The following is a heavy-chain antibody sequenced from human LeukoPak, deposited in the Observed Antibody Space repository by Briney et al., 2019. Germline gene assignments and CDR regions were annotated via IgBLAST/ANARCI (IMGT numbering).Heavy chain of an antibody. J-gene: IGHJ4*02. CDR1: GVTFSNYG. Sequence: PGGSLRLSCAASGVTFSNYGMNWVRQAPGKGLEWVAVISYDGSNKYYADSVKGRFTISRDNSKNTLYLQMNSLRAEDTAVYYCAKDQRAYCSGDCYSGDYWGQGTLVTVSS. CDR3: AKDQRAYCSGDCYSGDY. D-gene: IGHD2-21*02. V-gene: IGHV3-30*18. CDR2: ISYDGSNK.